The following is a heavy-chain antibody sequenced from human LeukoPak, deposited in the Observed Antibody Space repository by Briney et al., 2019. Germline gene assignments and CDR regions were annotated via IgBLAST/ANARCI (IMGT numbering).Heavy chain of an antibody. D-gene: IGHD6-13*01. CDR1: GYTFTNNA. CDR3: ARGSAAGLDY. J-gene: IGHJ4*02. Sequence: ASVKVSCKASGYTFTNNAIHWVRRAPGQRLEWMGWINAGNGNTKYSQKFQGRVTITRDTSASTVYMELSSPRYEDTAMYYCARGSAAGLDYWGQGILVTVSS. V-gene: IGHV1-3*01. CDR2: INAGNGNT.